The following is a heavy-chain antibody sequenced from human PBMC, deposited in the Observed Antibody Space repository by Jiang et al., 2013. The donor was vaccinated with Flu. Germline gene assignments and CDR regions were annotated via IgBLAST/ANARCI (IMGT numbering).Heavy chain of an antibody. CDR3: ARRGTRVVAGDRVYGMDI. CDR2: IYDTVGA. CDR1: GGSIQRNY. J-gene: IGHJ6*02. V-gene: IGHV4-59*08. Sequence: PGLVKPSETLSVTCSVSGGSIQRNYWSWIRQPPGKGLEWIGYIYDTVGAKYNPSLKSRVTISSDTSTNQVSLKLSSVTVADTAVYYCARRGTRVVAGDRVYGMDIWGQGTTVTVS. D-gene: IGHD1-26*01.